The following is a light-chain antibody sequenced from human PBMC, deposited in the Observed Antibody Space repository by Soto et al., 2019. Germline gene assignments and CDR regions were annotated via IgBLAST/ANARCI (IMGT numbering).Light chain of an antibody. CDR3: QQSYSTFIT. CDR1: QGIRND. CDR2: STS. V-gene: IGKV1-39*01. J-gene: IGKJ5*01. Sequence: IPMTYARSSLSASVGGRFTSTCLASQGIRNDLGWYQQKPGKAPKLLIYSTSSLQGGVPSRFSGSGSGTDFTLTISSLQPEDFATYYCQQSYSTFITVGQGTRLEIK.